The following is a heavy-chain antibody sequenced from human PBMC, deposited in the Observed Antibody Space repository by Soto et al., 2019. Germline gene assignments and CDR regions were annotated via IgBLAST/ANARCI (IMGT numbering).Heavy chain of an antibody. CDR3: ARCSRNSCYSYGVDV. J-gene: IGHJ6*02. Sequence: PGGSLRLSCAASGFTFSNCGMNWVRQTPGKGPEWVSYISDSGATKHYADSVKGRFTISRDNGKDSLYLQMNSLRDEDTAVYFCARCSRNSCYSYGVDVWGQGATVTAP. V-gene: IGHV3-48*02. D-gene: IGHD2-15*01. CDR1: GFTFSNCG. CDR2: ISDSGATK.